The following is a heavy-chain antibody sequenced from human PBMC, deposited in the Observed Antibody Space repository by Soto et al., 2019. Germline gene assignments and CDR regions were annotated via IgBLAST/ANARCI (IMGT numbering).Heavy chain of an antibody. Sequence: GGSLRLSCAASGFTFSSYGMHWVRQAPGKGLEWVAVISYDGSNKYYADSVKGRFTISRDNSKNTLYLQMNSLRAEDTAVYYCAKERSSSWEDFDYWGQGTLVTVSS. J-gene: IGHJ4*02. CDR2: ISYDGSNK. CDR1: GFTFSSYG. CDR3: AKERSSSWEDFDY. D-gene: IGHD6-13*01. V-gene: IGHV3-30*18.